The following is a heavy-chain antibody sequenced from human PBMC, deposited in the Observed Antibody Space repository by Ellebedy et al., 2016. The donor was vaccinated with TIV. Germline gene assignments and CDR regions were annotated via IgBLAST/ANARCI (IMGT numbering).Heavy chain of an antibody. CDR3: AKAGYSSAWYLVFDY. V-gene: IGHV3-23*01. CDR1: GFTFSTYA. J-gene: IGHJ4*02. Sequence: GGSLRPSCAASGFTFSTYAMNWLRQAPGKGLEWVSSIIGSGGSTLYADSVKGRFTISRDNSKNMVYLQMNSLRVEDTAVYYCAKAGYSSAWYLVFDYWGQGTLVTVSS. CDR2: IIGSGGST. D-gene: IGHD6-19*01.